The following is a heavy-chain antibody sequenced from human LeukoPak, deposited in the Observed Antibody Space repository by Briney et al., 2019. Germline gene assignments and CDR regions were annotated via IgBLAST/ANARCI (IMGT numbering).Heavy chain of an antibody. CDR2: INHSGST. J-gene: IGHJ4*02. V-gene: IGHV4-34*01. CDR1: GGSFSRYY. Sequence: SETLSLTCAVYGGSFSRYYWSWIRQPPGKGLEWIGEINHSGSTNYNPSLKSRVTISVDTSKNQFSLKLSSVNAADTAVYYCARVDITGTRPFDYWGQGTLVTVSS. CDR3: ARVDITGTRPFDY. D-gene: IGHD1-7*01.